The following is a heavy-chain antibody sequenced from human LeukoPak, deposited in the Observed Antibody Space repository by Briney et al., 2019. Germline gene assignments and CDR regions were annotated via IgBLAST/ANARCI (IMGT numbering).Heavy chain of an antibody. CDR1: GFTFSTYA. CDR2: MSDNDGAT. D-gene: IGHD1-26*01. J-gene: IGHJ3*02. CDR3: ARGDSARHHNDPFHI. V-gene: IGHV3-23*01. Sequence: GGSLRLSCAASGFTFSTYAMSWVRQAPGKGLEWVSTMSDNDGATYYADSVKGRFTISRDNAKNSLYLQMNSLRAEDTAVYYCARGDSARHHNDPFHIWGQGTMVTVSA.